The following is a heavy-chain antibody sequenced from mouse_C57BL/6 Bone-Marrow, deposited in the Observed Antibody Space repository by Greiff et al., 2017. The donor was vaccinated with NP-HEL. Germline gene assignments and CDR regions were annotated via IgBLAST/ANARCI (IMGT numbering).Heavy chain of an antibody. D-gene: IGHD1-1*01. CDR2: IYSGNGYT. CDR3: AVTVVATPYYAMDY. V-gene: IGHV1-58*01. CDR1: GYTFTSYG. Sequence: VQLQQSGAELVRPGSSVKMSCKTSGYTFTSYGINWVKQRPGQGLEWIGYIYSGNGYTEYNEKFKGKATLTSDTSSRAAYMQLSSLTYEDSAIYFCAVTVVATPYYAMDYWGQGTSVTVSS. J-gene: IGHJ4*01.